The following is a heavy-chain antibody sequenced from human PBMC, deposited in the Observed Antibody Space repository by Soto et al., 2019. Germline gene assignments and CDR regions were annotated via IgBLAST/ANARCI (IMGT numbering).Heavy chain of an antibody. V-gene: IGHV1-69*06. Sequence: QVQLVQSGAEVKKPGSSVKVSCKASGGTFSNYVVNWVRQAPGQGLEWMGRIIPISGAANYAQTFQGRATITADKSTSTSYVELSSLRSEGTAVYYCARDMTRTVVTYFDFWGQGTLVSVSS. CDR3: ARDMTRTVVTYFDF. D-gene: IGHD1-7*01. CDR2: IIPISGAA. J-gene: IGHJ4*02. CDR1: GGTFSNYV.